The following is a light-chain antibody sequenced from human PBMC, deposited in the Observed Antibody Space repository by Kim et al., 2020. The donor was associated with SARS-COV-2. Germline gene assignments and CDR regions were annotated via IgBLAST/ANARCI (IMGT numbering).Light chain of an antibody. J-gene: IGKJ4*01. CDR1: QSISSH. CDR2: DAS. V-gene: IGKV3-11*01. CDR3: QQRSNWLS. Sequence: EIVLTQSPATLSLSPGERATLSCRASQSISSHLAWYQQKPGQAPRLLIYDASNRATGIPARFSGSGSGTDFTLTISSLEPEDFAVYFCQQRSNWLSFGGGTKLEI.